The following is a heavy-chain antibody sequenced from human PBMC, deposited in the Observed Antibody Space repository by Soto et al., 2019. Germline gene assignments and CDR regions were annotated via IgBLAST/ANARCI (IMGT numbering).Heavy chain of an antibody. J-gene: IGHJ6*02. CDR2: MNPNSGNT. CDR1: GYTFTSYD. Sequence: ASVKVSCKASGYTFTSYDINWVRQATGQGLEWMGWMNPNSGNTGYAQKFQGRVTMTRNTSISTAYMELSSLRSEDTAVYYCARGGGSGSYYYYYGMDVWGQGXTVTVSS. D-gene: IGHD3-10*01. V-gene: IGHV1-8*01. CDR3: ARGGGSGSYYYYYGMDV.